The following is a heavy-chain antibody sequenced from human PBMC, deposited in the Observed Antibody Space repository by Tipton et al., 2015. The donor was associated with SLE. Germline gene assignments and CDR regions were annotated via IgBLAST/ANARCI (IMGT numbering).Heavy chain of an antibody. D-gene: IGHD3-3*01. CDR2: IYYSGST. CDR1: GGSISSYY. CDR3: AREGERGYLFDY. Sequence: TLSLTCTVSGGSISSYYWSWIRQPPGKGLEWIGYIYYSGSTNYNPSLKSRVTISVDTSKNQFSLKLSSVTAADTAVYYCAREGERGYLFDYWGQGTLVTVSS. V-gene: IGHV4-59*12. J-gene: IGHJ4*02.